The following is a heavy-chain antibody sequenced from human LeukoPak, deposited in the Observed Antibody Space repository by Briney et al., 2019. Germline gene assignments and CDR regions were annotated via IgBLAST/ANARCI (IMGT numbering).Heavy chain of an antibody. CDR1: GGSFSGYY. D-gene: IGHD5-12*01. CDR2: INHSGST. J-gene: IGHJ4*02. CDR3: ARADSGYDYFDY. V-gene: IGHV4-34*01. Sequence: PSETLSLTCAVYGGSFSGYYWSWIRQPPGKGLEWIGEINHSGSTNYNPSLKSRVTISVDTSENQFSLKLSSVTAADTAVYYCARADSGYDYFDYWGQGTLVTVSS.